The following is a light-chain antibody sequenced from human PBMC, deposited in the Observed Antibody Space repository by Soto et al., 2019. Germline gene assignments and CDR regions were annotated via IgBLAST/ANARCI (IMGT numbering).Light chain of an antibody. V-gene: IGKV1-5*03. CDR2: KAS. Sequence: DIQMTQSPSTLSASVGDRVTITCRASQSIISLLAWYQQKPGKAPKLLISKASTLQSGVPSRFSGSGSGTEFTLTISSLQPDDFATYYCQQYNSYRAFGQGTKVDI. J-gene: IGKJ1*01. CDR3: QQYNSYRA. CDR1: QSIISL.